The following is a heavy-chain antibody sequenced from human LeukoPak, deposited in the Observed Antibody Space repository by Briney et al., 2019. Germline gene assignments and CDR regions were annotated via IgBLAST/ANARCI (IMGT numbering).Heavy chain of an antibody. V-gene: IGHV3-23*01. CDR1: GFTFSSYA. CDR3: ARELRNYYDGSGLRPRGALDF. CDR2: ISGSGGST. D-gene: IGHD3-22*01. Sequence: QTGGSLRLSCAASGFTFSSYAMSWVRQAPGKGLEWVSAISGSGGSTYYADSVKGRFTISRDNAKNSLYLQMNSLRAEDTAVYYCARELRNYYDGSGLRPRGALDFWGRGTMVTVSS. J-gene: IGHJ3*01.